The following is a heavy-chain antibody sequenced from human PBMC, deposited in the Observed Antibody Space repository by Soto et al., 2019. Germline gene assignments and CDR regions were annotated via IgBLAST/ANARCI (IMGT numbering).Heavy chain of an antibody. CDR3: ARDVRPTGLAYFDL. V-gene: IGHV4-59*01. CDR2: IHQSGST. D-gene: IGHD1-1*01. CDR1: GGSMSRYY. Sequence: QVQLQESGPGLVKPSETLSLTCSFSGGSMSRYYWSWIRQPPGKGLEWIGNIHQSGSTNYNASLKSRVPISIDTSKSDFSLHLTSVTAADAAVYYCARDVRPTGLAYFDLWGRGTLVTVSS. J-gene: IGHJ2*01.